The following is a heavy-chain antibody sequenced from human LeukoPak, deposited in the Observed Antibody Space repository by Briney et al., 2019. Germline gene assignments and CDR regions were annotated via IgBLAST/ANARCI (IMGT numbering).Heavy chain of an antibody. J-gene: IGHJ4*02. V-gene: IGHV3-30-3*01. Sequence: PGRSLRLSCAASGFIFRNYAMHWLRQAAGKGLEWVAVESYEGGDLYYADSVEGRFTISRDNSKNTLYLQMNGLRPEDTAVYYCTTALYDWNDVNYWGQGTLVTVSS. D-gene: IGHD1-1*01. CDR2: ESYEGGDL. CDR3: TTALYDWNDVNY. CDR1: GFIFRNYA.